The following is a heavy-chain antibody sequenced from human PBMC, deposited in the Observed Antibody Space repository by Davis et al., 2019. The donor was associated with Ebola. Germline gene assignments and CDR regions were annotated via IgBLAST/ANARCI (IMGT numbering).Heavy chain of an antibody. CDR3: ARYCSGGTCYNYDALDI. V-gene: IGHV3-11*01. J-gene: IGHJ3*02. D-gene: IGHD2-15*01. Sequence: GESLKISCTASRFSFSDAYMAWIRQAPGKGLEWVAYIRGSGNIIYYADPVKGRFTISRDNARRSLYLQMNNLRADDTGVYYCARYCSGGTCYNYDALDIWGQGTMVNVSS. CDR1: RFSFSDAY. CDR2: IRGSGNII.